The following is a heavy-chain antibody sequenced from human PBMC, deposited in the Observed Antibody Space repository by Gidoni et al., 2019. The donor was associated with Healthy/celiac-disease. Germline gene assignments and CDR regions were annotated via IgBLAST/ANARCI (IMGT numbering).Heavy chain of an antibody. V-gene: IGHV1-69*01. D-gene: IGHD4-17*01. CDR1: GGTFSSYA. CDR2: IIPIFGTA. Sequence: QVQLVQSGAEVKKPGSSVKVSCKASGGTFSSYAISWVRQAPGQGLEWMGGIIPIFGTANYAQKFQGRVTITADESTSTAYMELSSLRSEDTAVYYCARGPYSYYGDYHGMDVWGQGTTVTVSS. CDR3: ARGPYSYYGDYHGMDV. J-gene: IGHJ6*02.